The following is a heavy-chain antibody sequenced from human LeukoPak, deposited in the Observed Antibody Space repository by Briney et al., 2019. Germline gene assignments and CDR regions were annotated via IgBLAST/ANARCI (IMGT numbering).Heavy chain of an antibody. Sequence: PSETLSLTCAVYGGSFSGYYWSWIRQPPGKGLEWIREINHSGSTNYNPSLKSRVTISVDTSKNQFSLKLSSVTAADTAVYYCASPVEMATTWGQGTLVTVSS. CDR3: ASPVEMATT. CDR1: GGSFSGYY. D-gene: IGHD5-24*01. V-gene: IGHV4-34*01. J-gene: IGHJ5*02. CDR2: INHSGST.